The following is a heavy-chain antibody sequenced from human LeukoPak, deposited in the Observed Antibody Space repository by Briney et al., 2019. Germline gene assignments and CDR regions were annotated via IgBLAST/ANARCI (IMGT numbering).Heavy chain of an antibody. J-gene: IGHJ4*02. CDR1: GGSISSSSYY. V-gene: IGHV4-39*01. CDR3: ARHPRWLLLRDWSLFDY. CDR2: IYYSGST. Sequence: KTSETLSLTCTVSGGSISSSSYYWGWIRQLPGKGLEWIGSIYYSGSTYYNPSLKSRVTISVDTSKNQFSLKLSSVTAADTAVYYCARHPRWLLLRDWSLFDYWGQGTLVTVSS. D-gene: IGHD3-22*01.